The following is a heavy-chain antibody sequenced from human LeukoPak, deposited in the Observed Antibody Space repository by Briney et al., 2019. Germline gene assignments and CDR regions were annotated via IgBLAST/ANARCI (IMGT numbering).Heavy chain of an antibody. J-gene: IGHJ6*03. CDR3: ATANGGSSDIGYYYYYMDV. Sequence: ASVKVSCKASGYTFTSYDINWVRQATGQGLEWMGWMNPNSGNTGYAQKFQGRVTITADTSTDTAYMELSSLRSEDTAVYYCATANGGSSDIGYYYYYMDVWGKGTTVTVSS. CDR2: MNPNSGNT. CDR1: GYTFTSYD. D-gene: IGHD6-6*01. V-gene: IGHV1-8*01.